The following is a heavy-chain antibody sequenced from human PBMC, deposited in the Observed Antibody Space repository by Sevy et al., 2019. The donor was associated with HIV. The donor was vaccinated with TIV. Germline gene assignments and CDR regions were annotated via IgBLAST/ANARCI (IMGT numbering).Heavy chain of an antibody. Sequence: GGSLRLSCAASGFDFSIYSMSWVRQAPGKGLEWVSTLSFGCGKINYADSVKGRFTISRDNSKSSVYLQMNNMSVEDTAVYYCAREGCTKPHDYWGQGTLVTV. CDR1: GFDFSIYS. J-gene: IGHJ4*02. CDR2: LSFGCGKI. D-gene: IGHD2-8*01. CDR3: AREGCTKPHDY. V-gene: IGHV3-23*01.